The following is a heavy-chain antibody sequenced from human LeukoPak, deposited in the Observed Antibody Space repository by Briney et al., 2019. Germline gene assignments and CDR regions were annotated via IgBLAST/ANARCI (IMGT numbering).Heavy chain of an antibody. CDR3: ARDGGNYDSSGYPLVPFDY. D-gene: IGHD3-22*01. Sequence: GASVKVSCKASGYTFTSYYMHWVRQAPGQGLEWMGIINPSGGSTSYAQKFQGRVTMTRDTSTSTVYMELSSLRSEDTAVYYCARDGGNYDSSGYPLVPFDYWGQGTLVTVSS. CDR1: GYTFTSYY. J-gene: IGHJ4*02. CDR2: INPSGGST. V-gene: IGHV1-46*01.